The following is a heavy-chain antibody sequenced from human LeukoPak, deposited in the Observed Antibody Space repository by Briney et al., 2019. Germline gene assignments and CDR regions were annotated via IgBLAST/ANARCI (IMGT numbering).Heavy chain of an antibody. V-gene: IGHV1-69*02. D-gene: IGHD6-6*01. CDR2: IIPILGIA. J-gene: IGHJ4*02. CDR3: ARGGYSSSRPFDY. CDR1: GGTFSSYT. Sequence: SVKVSCKASGGTFSSYTISWVRQAPGQGLEWMGRIIPILGIANYAQKFQGRVTITADKSTSTAYMELSSLRSEDTAVYYCARGGYSSSRPFDYGGKGTLVTVSS.